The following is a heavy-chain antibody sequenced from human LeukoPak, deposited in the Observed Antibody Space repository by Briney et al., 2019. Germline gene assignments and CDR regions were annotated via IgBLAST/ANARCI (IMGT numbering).Heavy chain of an antibody. CDR1: GYTLTNYY. J-gene: IGHJ4*02. D-gene: IGHD2-8*02. V-gene: IGHV1-46*01. Sequence: ASVTVSCKASGYTLTNYYMHWVRQAPGQGREWMGLINPTGSSTNYAQKFRGRVTMTRDTSTSTVYMELSSLRSEDTAVYYCAREESGGYFDYWGQGTLVTVSS. CDR3: AREESGGYFDY. CDR2: INPTGSST.